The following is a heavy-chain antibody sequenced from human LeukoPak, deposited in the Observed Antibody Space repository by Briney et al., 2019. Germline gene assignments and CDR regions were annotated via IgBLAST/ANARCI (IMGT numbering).Heavy chain of an antibody. CDR1: GGSVSSFY. V-gene: IGHV4-59*02. J-gene: IGHJ5*01. D-gene: IGHD2-21*01. Sequence: PSETLSLTCTVSGGSVSSFYWSWIRQIPGKGLEWIGYIYYGGITNYNPSLKSRVTMSLHTSKNQVSLRLTSVTAADTAVYYCARERTQNSRFDSWGQGTLVTVSS. CDR3: ARERTQNSRFDS. CDR2: IYYGGIT.